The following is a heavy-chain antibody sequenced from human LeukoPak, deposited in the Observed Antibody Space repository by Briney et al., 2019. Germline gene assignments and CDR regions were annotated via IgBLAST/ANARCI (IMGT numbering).Heavy chain of an antibody. CDR1: GFTFSSYG. V-gene: IGHV3-23*01. CDR3: AQDHYYGSGSYNWFDP. D-gene: IGHD3-10*01. J-gene: IGHJ5*02. Sequence: GGSLRLSCAASGFTFSSYGMSWVRQAPGKGLEWVSGISGSSGSTYYADSVKGRFTISRDNSKNTLYLQMKSLRAEDTAVYYCAQDHYYGSGSYNWFDPWGQGTLVTVSS. CDR2: ISGSSGST.